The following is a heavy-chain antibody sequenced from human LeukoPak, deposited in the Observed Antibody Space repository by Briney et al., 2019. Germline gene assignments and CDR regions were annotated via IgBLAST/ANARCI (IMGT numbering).Heavy chain of an antibody. Sequence: GASVKVSCKASGYTFTGYYIHWVRLAPGQGLEWMGWINPDSGGTNYAQKFQGRVTMTRDTSIRTAYMELSRLRSDDTAVYYCARVLFYSSGNKSNRVDYWGQGTLVTVSS. CDR3: ARVLFYSSGNKSNRVDY. D-gene: IGHD6-19*01. CDR1: GYTFTGYY. CDR2: INPDSGGT. J-gene: IGHJ4*02. V-gene: IGHV1-2*02.